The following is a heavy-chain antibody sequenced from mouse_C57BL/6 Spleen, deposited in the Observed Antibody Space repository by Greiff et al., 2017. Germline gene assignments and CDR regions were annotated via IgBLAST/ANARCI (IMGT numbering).Heavy chain of an antibody. J-gene: IGHJ2*01. Sequence: VQLKESGAELVKPGASVKLSCTASGFNIKDDYMHWVKQRPEQGLEWIGWIDPENGDTEYASKFQGKATITADTSSNTAYLQLSSLTSEDTAVYYCTPSSDYWGQGTTLTVSS. CDR2: IDPENGDT. CDR1: GFNIKDDY. CDR3: TPSSDY. V-gene: IGHV14-4*01.